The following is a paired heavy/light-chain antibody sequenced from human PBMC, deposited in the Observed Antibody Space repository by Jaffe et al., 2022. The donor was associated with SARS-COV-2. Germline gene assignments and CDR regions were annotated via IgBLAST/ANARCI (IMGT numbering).Light chain of an antibody. Sequence: QSVLTQPPSASGTPGQRVTISCSGSSSNIGSNLVNWYQQLPGTAPKFLIYSNNQRPSGVPDRFSGSKAGTSASLAISGLQSEDEADYYCAAWDDSLTGWVFGGGTKLTVL. CDR1: SSNIGSNL. CDR2: SNN. J-gene: IGLJ3*02. V-gene: IGLV1-44*01. CDR3: AAWDDSLTGWV.
Heavy chain of an antibody. Sequence: QVQLQQWGAGLLKPSETLSLTCGVSGGSFSAYYWGWIRQPPGRGLEWIGEINHGGSTNYNPSLKSRVTISVDTSKNQFSLSLTSVTAADTAVYYCARGARNFQIEVVTATDEGQSVFDYWGPGTLVTVSS. J-gene: IGHJ4*02. CDR2: INHGGST. CDR3: ARGARNFQIEVVTATDEGQSVFDY. V-gene: IGHV4-34*01. D-gene: IGHD2-21*02. CDR1: GGSFSAYY.